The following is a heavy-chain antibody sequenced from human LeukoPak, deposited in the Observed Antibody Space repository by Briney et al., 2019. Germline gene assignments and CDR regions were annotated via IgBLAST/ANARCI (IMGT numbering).Heavy chain of an antibody. Sequence: PSETLSLTCAVYGASFSDYYWSWIRQPPGKGLEWIGYIYYSGTTNYNPSLKSRVTISVDTSKNQFSLKLSSVTAADTAVYYCARHLWGYNWNDVPVWGQGTLVTVSS. D-gene: IGHD1-20*01. CDR3: ARHLWGYNWNDVPV. V-gene: IGHV4-59*08. CDR1: GASFSDYY. J-gene: IGHJ4*02. CDR2: IYYSGTT.